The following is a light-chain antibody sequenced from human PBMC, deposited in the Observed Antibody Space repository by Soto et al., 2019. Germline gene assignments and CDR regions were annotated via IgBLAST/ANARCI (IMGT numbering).Light chain of an antibody. V-gene: IGKV3-20*01. CDR1: QSVSSSY. CDR2: GSS. Sequence: EIVLTQSPDTLSLSPGERATLSCRASQSVSSSYLAWYQQKHGQAPRPLIYGSSSWATGIPDRFSGSGSGTDFSLTISRLEPEDFAVYYCQQYGSSPPKYTFGQGNKLEIK. CDR3: QQYGSSPPKYT. J-gene: IGKJ2*01.